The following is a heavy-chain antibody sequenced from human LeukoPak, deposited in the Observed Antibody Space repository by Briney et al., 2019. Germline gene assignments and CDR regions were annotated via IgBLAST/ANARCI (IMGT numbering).Heavy chain of an antibody. CDR1: GGSFSGYY. J-gene: IGHJ4*02. V-gene: IGHV4-59*12. D-gene: IGHD3-10*01. CDR3: AGYYGSGQWDN. CDR2: TYNSGSS. Sequence: PSETLSLTCAVYGGSFSGYYWSWIRQPPGKGLEWIGYTYNSGSSSYSPSFKSRVTISTDTPRNQFFLRLTSVTAADTAVYYCAGYYGSGQWDNWGQGTLVTVSS.